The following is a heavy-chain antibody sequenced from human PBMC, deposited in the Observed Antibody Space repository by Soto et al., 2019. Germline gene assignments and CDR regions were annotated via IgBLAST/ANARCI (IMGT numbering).Heavy chain of an antibody. J-gene: IGHJ6*02. D-gene: IGHD3-10*01. CDR3: TTDRAFTMVRGVIHNYYYGMDV. CDR1: GFTFSNAW. V-gene: IGHV3-15*07. Sequence: PGGSLRLSCAASGFTFSNAWMNWVRQAPGKGLEWVGRIKSKTDGGTTDYAAPVKGRFTISRDDSKNTLYLQMNSLKTEDTAVYYCTTDRAFTMVRGVIHNYYYGMDVWGQGTTVTVSS. CDR2: IKSKTDGGTT.